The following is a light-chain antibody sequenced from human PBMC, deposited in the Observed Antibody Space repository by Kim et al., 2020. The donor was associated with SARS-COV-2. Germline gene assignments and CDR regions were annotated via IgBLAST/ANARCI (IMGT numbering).Light chain of an antibody. CDR2: GNN. V-gene: IGLV1-40*01. J-gene: IGLJ2*01. Sequence: RATISCAGTTSNIGAGYDAHWYQQLPGTAPKLLIFGNNNRPSGVPDRFSGSKSGASASLAITGLQADDEADYYCQSYDNSVRGSVFGGGTQLTVL. CDR3: QSYDNSVRGSV. CDR1: TSNIGAGYD.